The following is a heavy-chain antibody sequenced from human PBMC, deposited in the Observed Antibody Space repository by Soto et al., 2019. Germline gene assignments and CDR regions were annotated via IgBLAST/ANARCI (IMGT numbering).Heavy chain of an antibody. CDR2: INAGNGNT. J-gene: IGHJ4*02. V-gene: IGHV1-3*01. CDR3: ARDQTVVVVAATLVY. CDR1: GYTLTSYA. Sequence: QVQLVQSGAEVKKPGASVKVSCKASGYTLTSYAMHWVRQAPGKRLEWMGWINAGNGNTKYSQKFQGRVTITRDTSASTAYMELSSLRSEDTAVYYCARDQTVVVVAATLVYWGQGTLVTVSS. D-gene: IGHD2-15*01.